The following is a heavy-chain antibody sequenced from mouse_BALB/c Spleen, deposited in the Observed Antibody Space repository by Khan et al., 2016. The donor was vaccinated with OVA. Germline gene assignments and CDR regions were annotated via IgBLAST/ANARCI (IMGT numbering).Heavy chain of an antibody. J-gene: IGHJ2*01. CDR1: GYTFTDYA. V-gene: IGHV1S137*01. CDR2: ISTYSGST. CDR3: ARPAYDCYFAY. Sequence: QVQLQQSGPELVRPGVSVKISCKGSGYTFTDYAMYWVKQSHAKSLEWIGLISTYSGSTNYNQKFKGKVTMTVDKSSSAAYMELARLTSEDSAIYYCARPAYDCYFAYWGQGTTLTVSS. D-gene: IGHD2-4*01.